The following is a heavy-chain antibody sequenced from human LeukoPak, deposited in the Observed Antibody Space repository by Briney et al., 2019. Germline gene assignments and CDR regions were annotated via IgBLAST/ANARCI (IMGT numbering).Heavy chain of an antibody. CDR3: AKEPRGRSSTVTSFAS. V-gene: IGHV3-23*01. CDR2: ISGSGGST. Sequence: GGSLRLSCAASGFTFSSYVMSWVRQAPGKGLEWVSAISGSGGSTYYPDSVKGRFTISRDNSKNTLYLEMNSLRAEDTAVYYCAKEPRGRSSTVTSFASWGQGPLVTVSS. CDR1: GFTFSSYV. J-gene: IGHJ4*02. D-gene: IGHD4-17*01.